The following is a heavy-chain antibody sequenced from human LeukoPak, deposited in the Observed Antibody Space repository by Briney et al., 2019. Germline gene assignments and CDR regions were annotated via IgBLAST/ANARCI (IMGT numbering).Heavy chain of an antibody. CDR1: GGSMSSYY. CDR2: IYSSGST. D-gene: IGHD3-10*01. V-gene: IGHV4-59*01. CDR3: ARADPNASGYFYRFNWFDP. Sequence: SETLSLTCTVAGGSMSSYYWNWVRQPPGKGLEWIGNIYSSGSTDYNPSLKSRVTISLDTSKFQFSLRLNSVTAADTAVYYCARADPNASGYFYRFNWFDPWGQGTLVTVSS. J-gene: IGHJ5*02.